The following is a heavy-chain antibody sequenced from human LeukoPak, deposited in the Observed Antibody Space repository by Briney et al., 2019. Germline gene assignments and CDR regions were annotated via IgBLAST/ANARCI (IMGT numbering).Heavy chain of an antibody. CDR1: GYAFTTFG. V-gene: IGHV1-18*01. D-gene: IGHD2-15*01. J-gene: IGHJ4*02. Sequence: ASVKVSCKASGYAFTTFGITWVRQAPGQGLEWMGWISTYNANTNYAQNLQGRVTMITDTSTSTAYMELGSLTSDDTAVYYCARVGADCSDGNCYWGQGTLVTVSS. CDR3: ARVGADCSDGNCY. CDR2: ISTYNANT.